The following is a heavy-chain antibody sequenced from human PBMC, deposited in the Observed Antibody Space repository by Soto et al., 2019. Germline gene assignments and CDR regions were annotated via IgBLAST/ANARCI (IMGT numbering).Heavy chain of an antibody. J-gene: IGHJ6*02. Sequence: ASVKVSCKASGYTFTSYAMHWVRQAPGQRREWMGWINAGNGNTKYSQKFQGRVTITRDTSARTAYMELRSLRSEDTAVYYCARTYYDFWSEDYYGMDVWGQGTTVPVSS. V-gene: IGHV1-3*01. D-gene: IGHD3-3*01. CDR3: ARTYYDFWSEDYYGMDV. CDR1: GYTFTSYA. CDR2: INAGNGNT.